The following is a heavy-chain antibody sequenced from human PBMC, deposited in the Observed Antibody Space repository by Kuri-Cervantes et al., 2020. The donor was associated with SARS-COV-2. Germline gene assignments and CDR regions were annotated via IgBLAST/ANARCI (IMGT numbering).Heavy chain of an antibody. Sequence: SETLSLTCAVYGGSFSGYYWSWIRQPPGKGLEWIGEINHSGSTNYNPSLKSRVTISVDTSKNQFSLKLSSVTAADTAVCYCARPNIKQWLVLFGTGSAFDIWGQGTMVTVSS. J-gene: IGHJ3*02. CDR1: GGSFSGYY. CDR2: INHSGST. CDR3: ARPNIKQWLVLFGTGSAFDI. D-gene: IGHD6-19*01. V-gene: IGHV4-34*01.